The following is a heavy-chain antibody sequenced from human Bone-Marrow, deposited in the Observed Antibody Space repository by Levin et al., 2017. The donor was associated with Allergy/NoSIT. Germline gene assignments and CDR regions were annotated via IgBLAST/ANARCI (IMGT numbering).Heavy chain of an antibody. V-gene: IGHV1-46*01. Sequence: ASVKVSCKASGYTFTSYYMHWVRQAPGQGLEWMGIINPSGGSTSYAQKFQGRVTMTRDTSTTTVFMELSSLRSEDTAVYYCARDGSIAAYYYYYYMDVWGKGTTVTVSS. D-gene: IGHD6-6*01. CDR1: GYTFTSYY. CDR3: ARDGSIAAYYYYYYMDV. CDR2: INPSGGST. J-gene: IGHJ6*03.